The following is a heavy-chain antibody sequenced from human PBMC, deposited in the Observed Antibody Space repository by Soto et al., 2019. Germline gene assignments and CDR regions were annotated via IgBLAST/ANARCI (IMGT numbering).Heavy chain of an antibody. CDR1: GFGFTNAW. Sequence: EVQLVESGGGLVKPGGSLRLSCAASGFGFTNAWMSWVRQAPGKGLEWVGRIKSKTDGGTTHYAAPVKDRFTISRDDSKNTLYLQMNSLKTEDTAVYYCCDGMGVWGQGTTVTVSS. CDR2: IKSKTDGGTT. J-gene: IGHJ6*02. V-gene: IGHV3-15*01. CDR3: CDGMGV.